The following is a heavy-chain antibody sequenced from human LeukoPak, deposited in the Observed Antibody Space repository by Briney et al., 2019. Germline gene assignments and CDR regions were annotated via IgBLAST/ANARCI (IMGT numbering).Heavy chain of an antibody. CDR3: ARVGCSGGRCPGYGMDV. CDR1: GFTFSSYS. J-gene: IGHJ6*02. D-gene: IGHD2-15*01. Sequence: PWGSLRLSCAASGFTFSSYSMNWVRQAPGKGLECVSSISSSSTYIYYAASVKGRFTISRDNAKNSLYLQMNSLRGEDTAVYYCARVGCSGGRCPGYGMDVWGQGTTVTVSS. V-gene: IGHV3-21*01. CDR2: ISSSSTYI.